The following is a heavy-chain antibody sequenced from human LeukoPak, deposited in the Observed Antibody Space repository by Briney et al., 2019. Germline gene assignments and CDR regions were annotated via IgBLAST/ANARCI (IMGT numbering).Heavy chain of an antibody. CDR3: ARRSGSGDSRRPFDY. J-gene: IGHJ4*02. CDR2: IHYGGSP. Sequence: SETLSLTCTVSGGSISIGGYYWGWLRQPPGKGLEWIGNIHYGGSPYYNPSLKSRITISDDTSKNQFSLKLYSVTAADTAVYYCARRSGSGDSRRPFDYWGQGTLVTVSS. CDR1: GGSISIGGYY. V-gene: IGHV4-39*01. D-gene: IGHD4-17*01.